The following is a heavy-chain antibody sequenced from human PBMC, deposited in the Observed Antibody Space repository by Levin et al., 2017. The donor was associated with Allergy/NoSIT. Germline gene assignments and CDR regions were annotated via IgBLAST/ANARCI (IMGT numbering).Heavy chain of an antibody. J-gene: IGHJ3*02. V-gene: IGHV4-4*02. CDR3: ARDLGYCSGGSCNRAFDI. CDR1: GGSISSSNW. Sequence: SETLSLTCAVSGGSISSSNWWSWVRQPPGKGLEWIGEIYHSGSTNYNPSLKSRVTISVDKSKNQFSLKLSSVTAADTAVYYCARDLGYCSGGSCNRAFDIWGQGTMVTVSS. CDR2: IYHSGST. D-gene: IGHD2-15*01.